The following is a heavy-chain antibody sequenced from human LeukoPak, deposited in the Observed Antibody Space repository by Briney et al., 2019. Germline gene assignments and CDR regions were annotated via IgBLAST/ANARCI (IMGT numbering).Heavy chain of an antibody. J-gene: IGHJ4*02. D-gene: IGHD3-22*01. V-gene: IGHV3-33*06. CDR1: GFTFSSYG. Sequence: PGGSLRLSCAASGFTFSSYGMHWVRQAPGKGLEWVAVIWYDGGNKYYADSVKGRFTISRDNSKNTLYLQMNSLRAEDTAVYYCAKDRYDRALDYWGQGTLVTVSS. CDR2: IWYDGGNK. CDR3: AKDRYDRALDY.